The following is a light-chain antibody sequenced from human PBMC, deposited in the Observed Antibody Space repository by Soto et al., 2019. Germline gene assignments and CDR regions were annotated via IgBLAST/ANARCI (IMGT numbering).Light chain of an antibody. J-gene: IGLJ3*02. CDR2: EVS. V-gene: IGLV2-14*01. Sequence: QSALTQPASVSGSPGQSVTISCTGTSSDVGGYKYVSWYQQHPGKAPKLMIYEVSNRPSGVSNRFSGSKSGNTASLTISGLQAEDEADYYCSSHTSRNTRVFGEGTKVTVL. CDR1: SSDVGGYKY. CDR3: SSHTSRNTRV.